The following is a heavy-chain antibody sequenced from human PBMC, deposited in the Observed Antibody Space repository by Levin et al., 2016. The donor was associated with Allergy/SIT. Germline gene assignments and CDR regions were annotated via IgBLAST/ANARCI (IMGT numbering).Heavy chain of an antibody. CDR1: GYTFTGYY. V-gene: IGHV1-2*02. CDR2: INPNSGGT. CDR3: ARADPYSSSSEYYYGMDV. Sequence: ASVKVSCKASGYTFTGYYMHWVRQAPGQGLEWMGWINPNSGGTNYAQKFQGRVTMTRDTSISTAYMELSRLRSDDTAVYYCARADPYSSSSEYYYGMDVWGQGTTVTVSS. D-gene: IGHD6-6*01. J-gene: IGHJ6*02.